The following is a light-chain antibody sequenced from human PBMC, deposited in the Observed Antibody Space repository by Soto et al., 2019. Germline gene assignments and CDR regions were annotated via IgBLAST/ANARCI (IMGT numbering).Light chain of an antibody. CDR2: GIS. J-gene: IGKJ2*01. V-gene: IGKV3-20*01. CDR1: QSVTNRY. CDR3: QQYSSLPHT. Sequence: ESVLTQSPGTLSLSPGERATLSCRASQSVTNRYFAWYQQGPGQAPRLLIYGISNRATGIPDRFSGSGSGTDFTLTISRLEPEDFVVYYCQQYSSLPHTFGQGTKLEVK.